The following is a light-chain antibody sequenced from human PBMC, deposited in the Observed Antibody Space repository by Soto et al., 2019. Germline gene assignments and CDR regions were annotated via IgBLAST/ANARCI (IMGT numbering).Light chain of an antibody. CDR1: HNIERW. J-gene: IGKJ1*01. Sequence: IQMTQSPSTLSASVGDRVTITCRASHNIERWMAWYQQKPGKAPSLLIFDASTLHSGVPSRFSGSGSGTDFTLTISSLQPDDFATYYCQQFAISTTFCQGPKVDIK. CDR2: DAS. V-gene: IGKV1-5*01. CDR3: QQFAISTT.